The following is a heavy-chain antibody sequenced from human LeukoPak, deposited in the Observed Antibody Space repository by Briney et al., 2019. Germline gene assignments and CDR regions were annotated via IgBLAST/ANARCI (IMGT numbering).Heavy chain of an antibody. CDR1: GGTFSSYA. Sequence: ASVKVSCKASGGTFSSYAISWVRQAPGQGLEWMGRIIPILGIANYAQKFQGRVTITADKSTSTAYMEPSSLRSEDTAVYYCARDQEGYGSGSYSHWYFDLWGRGTLVTVSS. CDR2: IIPILGIA. D-gene: IGHD3-10*01. V-gene: IGHV1-69*04. CDR3: ARDQEGYGSGSYSHWYFDL. J-gene: IGHJ2*01.